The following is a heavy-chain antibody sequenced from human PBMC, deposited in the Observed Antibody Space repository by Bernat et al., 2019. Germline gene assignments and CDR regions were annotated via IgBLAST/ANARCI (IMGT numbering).Heavy chain of an antibody. J-gene: IGHJ6*02. V-gene: IGHV3-30*18. CDR3: AKDGIVATIFDCYYGMDV. D-gene: IGHD5-12*01. CDR2: ISYDGSKK. CDR1: GFTFSSYG. Sequence: QVQLVESGGGVVQPGRSLRLSCAASGFTFSSYGMHWVRQAPGKGLEWVAVISYDGSKKYYADSVKGRFTISRDNSKNTLYLQMNSLRAEDTAVYYCAKDGIVATIFDCYYGMDVWGQGTTVTVSS.